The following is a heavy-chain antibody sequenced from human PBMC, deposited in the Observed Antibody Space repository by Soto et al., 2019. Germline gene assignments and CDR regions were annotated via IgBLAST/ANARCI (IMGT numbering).Heavy chain of an antibody. J-gene: IGHJ5*01. D-gene: IGHD2-15*01. V-gene: IGHV4-30-4*01. CDR1: CDSISTVDYF. CDR3: ARGRYCLTGRCFPNWFDS. CDR2: IYKSTTT. Sequence: SETLSLTCSVSCDSISTVDYFWAWIRQPPGQALEYIGYIYKSTTTYYNPSFESRVAISLDTSKSQFSLNVTSVTAADTAVYFCARGRYCLTGRCFPNWFDSWGQGTLVTVSS.